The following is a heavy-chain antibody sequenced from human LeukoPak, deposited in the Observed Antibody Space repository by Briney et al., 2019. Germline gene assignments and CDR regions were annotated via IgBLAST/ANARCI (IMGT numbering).Heavy chain of an antibody. CDR2: SYPGDSET. CDR3: ARFLPRQFVDY. CDR1: GYSFTSYW. Sequence: GESLKISCKGSGYSFTSYWIGWVRQMLGKGLEWMGMSYPGDSETIYSQSFQGQVTISANKSISTAYLQWSSLKASDTAMYYCARFLPRQFVDYWGQGTLVTVSS. D-gene: IGHD2-21*01. J-gene: IGHJ4*02. V-gene: IGHV5-51*01.